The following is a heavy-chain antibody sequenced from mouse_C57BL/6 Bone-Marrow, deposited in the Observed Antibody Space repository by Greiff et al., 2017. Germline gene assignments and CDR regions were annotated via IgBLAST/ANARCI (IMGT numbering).Heavy chain of an antibody. CDR1: GYTFTSYW. D-gene: IGHD1-1*01. Sequence: VQLQQPGAELVKPGASVKLSCKASGYTFTSYWMQWVKQRPGQGLEWIGEIDPSDSYTNYNQKFKGKATLTVATSSSTAYMQLSSLTSEDSAVYYGARDGTVVAEDWYYAMDYWGQGTSVTVSS. V-gene: IGHV1-50*01. CDR3: ARDGTVVAEDWYYAMDY. J-gene: IGHJ4*01. CDR2: IDPSDSYT.